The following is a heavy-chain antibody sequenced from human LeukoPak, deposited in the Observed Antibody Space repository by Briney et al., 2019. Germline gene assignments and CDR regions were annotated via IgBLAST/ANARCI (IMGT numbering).Heavy chain of an antibody. V-gene: IGHV1-46*01. CDR2: INPSGGST. D-gene: IGHD1-26*01. CDR3: ARVGSGSYAFDY. CDR1: GYTFTSYY. J-gene: IGHJ4*02. Sequence: ASVKVSCKASGYTFTSYYMHWVRQAPGQGLEWMGIINPSGGSTSYAQRFKGRVTMTRDTSTSTVYMELSSLTSEDTAVYYCARVGSGSYAFDYWGQGTLVTVSS.